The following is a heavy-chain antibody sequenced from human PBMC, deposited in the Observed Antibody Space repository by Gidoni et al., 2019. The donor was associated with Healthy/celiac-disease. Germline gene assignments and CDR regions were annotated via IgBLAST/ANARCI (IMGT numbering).Heavy chain of an antibody. CDR1: GFTFSSYS. J-gene: IGHJ3*02. CDR2: IVSSSSYI. V-gene: IGHV3-21*01. D-gene: IGHD5-18*01. Sequence: EVQLVESGGGLVKPGGSLRLSCAASGFTFSSYSMNWVRQAPGKGLEWVSSIVSSSSYIYYADSVKGRFTISRDNAKNSLYLQMNSLRAEDTAVYYCASPPAMVNIWGQGTMVTVSS. CDR3: ASPPAMVNI.